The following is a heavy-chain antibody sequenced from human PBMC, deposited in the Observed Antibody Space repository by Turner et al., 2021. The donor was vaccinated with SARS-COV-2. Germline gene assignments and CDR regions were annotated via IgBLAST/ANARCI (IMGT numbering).Heavy chain of an antibody. J-gene: IGHJ4*02. CDR2: IYYSGTT. CDR1: GGSISRSRSF. CDR3: ARQAAGQGLDY. V-gene: IGHV4-39*01. Sequence: QVQLQESGPGLDKPSDTLSLPCTVSGGSISRSRSFWGWIRQPPTKELEWIGSIYYSGTTYYNPSLKSRVSISIDPSKNQFSLNLTSVTAADTALFYCARQAAGQGLDYWGRGILVTVSS. D-gene: IGHD3-10*01.